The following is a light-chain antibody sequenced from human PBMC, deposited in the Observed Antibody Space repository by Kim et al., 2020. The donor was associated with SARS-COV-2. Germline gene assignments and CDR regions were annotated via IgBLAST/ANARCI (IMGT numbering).Light chain of an antibody. CDR3: QQYGSQPLT. Sequence: LVPGQRFTLSCRASQSVSRHFLAWYKQTPGQGPRLLIHDVSARASGTPERFSGSGSGTDFTLTITRVEPEDFGVYFCQQYGSQPLTFGGGTKLEI. V-gene: IGKV3-20*01. CDR1: QSVSRHF. J-gene: IGKJ4*01. CDR2: DVS.